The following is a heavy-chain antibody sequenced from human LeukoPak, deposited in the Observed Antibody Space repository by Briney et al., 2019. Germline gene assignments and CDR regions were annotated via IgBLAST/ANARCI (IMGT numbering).Heavy chain of an antibody. CDR1: GHTFTSYG. V-gene: IGHV1-18*01. CDR2: ISAYNGNT. CDR3: ARDRVVPAAIYYYYGMDV. J-gene: IGHJ6*02. D-gene: IGHD2-2*01. Sequence: ASVKVSCKASGHTFTSYGISWVRQAPGQGLEWMGWISAYNGNTNYAQKLQGRVTMTTDTSTSTAYMELRSLRSDDTAVYYCARDRVVPAAIYYYYGMDVWGQGTTVTVSS.